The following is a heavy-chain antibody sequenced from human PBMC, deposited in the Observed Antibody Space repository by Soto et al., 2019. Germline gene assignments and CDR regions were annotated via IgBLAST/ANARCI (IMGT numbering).Heavy chain of an antibody. CDR1: GGSINTFY. CDR3: AREGSYSAYNFAHGIQLCSFVF. J-gene: IGHJ4*02. V-gene: IGHV4-4*07. D-gene: IGHD5-12*01. CDR2: IFSSGST. Sequence: QVRLQESGPGLLKPSETLSLTCTVSGGSINTFYWSWVRQPAGPGLEWIGRIFSSGSTSFNPSLASRVAMSVSPSKNPFSLDLSSVTAAEMAVYYCAREGSYSAYNFAHGIQLCSFVFGAQGALVAVSS.